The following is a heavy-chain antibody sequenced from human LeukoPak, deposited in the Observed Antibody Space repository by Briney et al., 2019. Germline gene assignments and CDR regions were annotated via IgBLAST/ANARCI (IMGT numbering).Heavy chain of an antibody. CDR3: GREVSSGWYMSNWFDP. CDR2: INPNSGGT. D-gene: IGHD6-19*01. Sequence: ASVKVSCKASGYTFTSYGISWVRQAPGQGLEWMGWINPNSGGTNYAQKFQGRVTMTRDTSISTAYMELSRLRSDDTAVYYCGREVSSGWYMSNWFDPWGQGPLVNVSS. J-gene: IGHJ5*02. CDR1: GYTFTSYG. V-gene: IGHV1-2*02.